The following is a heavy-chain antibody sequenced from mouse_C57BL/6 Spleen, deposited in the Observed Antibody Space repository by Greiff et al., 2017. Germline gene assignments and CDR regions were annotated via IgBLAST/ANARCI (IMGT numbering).Heavy chain of an antibody. CDR2: INPNNGGT. J-gene: IGHJ3*01. D-gene: IGHD4-1*01. CDR3: ARRRDLTGVFAY. CDR1: GYTFTDYY. Sequence: EVQLQQSGPELVKPGASVKISCKASGYTFTDYYMNWVKQSHGKSLEWIGDINPNNGGTSYNQKFKGKATLTVDKSSSTAYMELRSLTSEDSAVYYCARRRDLTGVFAYWGQGTLVTVSA. V-gene: IGHV1-26*01.